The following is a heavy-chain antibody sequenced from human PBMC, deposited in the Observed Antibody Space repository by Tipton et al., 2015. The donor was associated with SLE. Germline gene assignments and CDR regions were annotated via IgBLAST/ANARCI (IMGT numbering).Heavy chain of an antibody. D-gene: IGHD3-10*01. J-gene: IGHJ4*02. CDR3: ARGVPGTGFDY. CDR1: GGSISSGGYY. V-gene: IGHV4-31*03. CDR2: INHSGTT. Sequence: TLSLTCTVSGGSISSGGYYWSWIRQHPGKGLEWIGEINHSGTTNYNVSLKSRVTISEDTSKNQFSLKLSSVTATDTAVYYCARGVPGTGFDYWGQGTLVTVSS.